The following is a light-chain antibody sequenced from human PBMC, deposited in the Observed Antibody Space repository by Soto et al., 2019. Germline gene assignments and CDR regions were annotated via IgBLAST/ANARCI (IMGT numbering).Light chain of an antibody. CDR1: SSDVGGYNY. CDR3: CSSSTGNTRQRV. Sequence: QSALTQPASVSGSPGQSVTISCTGTSSDVGGYNYVSWYQQHPGKAPKFMIYDVSNRPSGVSNRFSGSKSGNTASLTISGLHAKDDAYSYCCSSSTGNTRQRVFGSGTKLTVL. J-gene: IGLJ1*01. CDR2: DVS. V-gene: IGLV2-14*01.